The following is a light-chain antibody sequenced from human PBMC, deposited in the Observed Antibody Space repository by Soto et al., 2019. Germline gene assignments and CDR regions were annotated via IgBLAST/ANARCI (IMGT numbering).Light chain of an antibody. CDR3: SSYAGSSNV. CDR1: SSDVGSYDY. V-gene: IGLV2-8*01. J-gene: IGLJ1*01. CDR2: NVN. Sequence: QSALIQPPSVAGSPGQSVTISCTGTSSDVGSYDYVSWYQQHPGTVPKPMIYNVNTQPSGVPDPLSGSKSGNTASLPVSGLQAEDEADYYCSSYAGSSNVFGTGTKVTVL.